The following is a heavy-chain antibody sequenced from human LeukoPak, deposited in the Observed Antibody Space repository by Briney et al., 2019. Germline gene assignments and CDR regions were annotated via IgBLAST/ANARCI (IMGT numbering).Heavy chain of an antibody. V-gene: IGHV5-51*01. CDR3: ARQGAAGKYYYYNMDV. CDR2: IYPDDSNT. J-gene: IGHJ6*03. D-gene: IGHD6-13*01. CDR1: GYNFPIYW. Sequence: GESLKISCQGSGYNFPIYWIGWVRQMPGQGLEWMGIIYPDDSNTIYGPSFQGQVTISADKSINAAYLEWSSPKASDTAIYYCARQGAAGKYYYYNMDVWGKGTTVTVSS.